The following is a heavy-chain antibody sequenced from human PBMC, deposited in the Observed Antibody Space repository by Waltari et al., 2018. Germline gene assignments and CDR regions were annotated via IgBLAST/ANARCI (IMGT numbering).Heavy chain of an antibody. Sequence: QVQLQQWGAGLLKPSETLSLTCDVSGGSLSGYHWTWIRQPPGKGLEWIGEINDSGRTTYNPSLGSRVTVSIDPAINQFSLRVRSVTAADTAVYYCARVFGYYYYYMDVWGKGTTVTISS. CDR2: INDSGRT. CDR1: GGSLSGYH. V-gene: IGHV4-34*02. D-gene: IGHD3-3*01. J-gene: IGHJ6*03. CDR3: ARVFGYYYYYMDV.